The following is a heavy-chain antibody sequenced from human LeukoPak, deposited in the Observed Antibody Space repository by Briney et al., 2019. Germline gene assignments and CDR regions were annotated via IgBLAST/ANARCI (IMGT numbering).Heavy chain of an antibody. CDR2: ISGSGGTT. J-gene: IGHJ3*02. Sequence: PGRSLRLSCAASGFTFTIYGMSWVRQAPGKGLEWVSSISGSGGTTYYADSVKGRFTISRDNSKNTLYLQMNSLRADDTAVYSCAKDPPTVMANAFHIWGQGTMVTVS. V-gene: IGHV3-23*01. CDR1: GFTFTIYG. CDR3: AKDPPTVMANAFHI. D-gene: IGHD5-18*01.